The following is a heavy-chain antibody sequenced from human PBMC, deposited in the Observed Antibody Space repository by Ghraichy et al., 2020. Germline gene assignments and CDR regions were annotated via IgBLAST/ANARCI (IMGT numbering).Heavy chain of an antibody. J-gene: IGHJ6*02. D-gene: IGHD3-9*01. CDR1: DSPSVAMA. CDR3: ARDQGYYDVLTAHSGDYYYYGMDV. CDR2: WYDGSIK. V-gene: IGHV3-33*01. Sequence: GGSRDSPVQRLDSPSVAMACTGSARLQARGWSGWQLWYDGSIKNFTDSVKGRFTISRDNSKNTLYLQMNNLRAEDTAVYYCARDQGYYDVLTAHSGDYYYYGMDVWGQGTTVAVSS.